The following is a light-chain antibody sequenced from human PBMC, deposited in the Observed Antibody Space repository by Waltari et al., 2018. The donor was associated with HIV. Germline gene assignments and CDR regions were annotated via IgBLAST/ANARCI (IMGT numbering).Light chain of an antibody. CDR1: SSYVDTF. V-gene: IGLV2-11*01. CDR2: NVN. Sequence: QSALTQPHSVSGSPGQSLTISCTGTSSYVDTFVSWYQQHPGKAPQVIIHNVNNRPSGVPDRFSGSKSGNTAFLTISGLQAEDEADYHCCSHAGNFIFAFGTGTKVTVL. J-gene: IGLJ1*01. CDR3: CSHAGNFIFA.